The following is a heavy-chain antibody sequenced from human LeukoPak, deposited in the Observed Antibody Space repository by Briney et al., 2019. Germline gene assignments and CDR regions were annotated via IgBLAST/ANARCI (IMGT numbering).Heavy chain of an antibody. J-gene: IGHJ4*02. CDR3: AKNGNNSYYFDY. V-gene: IGHV3-23*01. CDR2: ISNSGGST. CDR1: RFTFSNYA. D-gene: IGHD4-23*01. Sequence: GGPLRLSCAASRFTFSNYAMSWVRQAPGKGLEWVSTISNSGGSTYYADSVKGRFTISRDNPKNTLFLQMNNLRAEDTAVYYCAKNGNNSYYFDYWGQGILVTVSS.